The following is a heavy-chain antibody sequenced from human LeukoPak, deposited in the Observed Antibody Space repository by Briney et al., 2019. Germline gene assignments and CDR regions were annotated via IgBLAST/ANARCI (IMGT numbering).Heavy chain of an antibody. CDR2: INHSGST. V-gene: IGHV4-34*01. CDR3: ARLRRSKGYYYMDV. J-gene: IGHJ6*03. Sequence: PSETLSLTCAVYGGSFSGYYWSWIRQPPGKGLEWIGEINHSGSTNYNPSLKSRVTISVDTSKNQFSLKLSSVTAADTAVYYCARLRRSKGYYYMDVWGKGTTVTVSS. D-gene: IGHD1-26*01. CDR1: GGSFSGYY.